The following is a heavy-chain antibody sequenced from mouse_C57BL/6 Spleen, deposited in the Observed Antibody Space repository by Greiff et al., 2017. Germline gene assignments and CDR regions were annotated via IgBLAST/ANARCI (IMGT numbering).Heavy chain of an antibody. CDR2: INPYNGYT. CDR3: ARDYDALDGAMDY. D-gene: IGHD1-1*01. J-gene: IGHJ4*01. V-gene: IGHV1-20*01. CDR1: GYSFTGYF. Sequence: EVQLQQSGPELVKPGDSVKISCKASGYSFTGYFMNWVMQSHGQSLEWIGRINPYNGYTFYNQKFKGKATLTVDKSSSTAYMELRSLTSEDSAVYYGARDYDALDGAMDYWGQGTSVTVSS.